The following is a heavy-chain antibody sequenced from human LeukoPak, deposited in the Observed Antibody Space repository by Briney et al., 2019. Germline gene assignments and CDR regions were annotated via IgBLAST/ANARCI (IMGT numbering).Heavy chain of an antibody. V-gene: IGHV3-23*01. Sequence: PGGSLRLSCAASGFTFSSYAMSWVRQAPGKGLEWVSAISGSGGSTYYADSVKGRFTISRDNSKNTLYLQMNSLRAEDTAVYYCAREGFYCSGGSCYSLSLDYWGQGTLVTVSS. CDR2: ISGSGGST. CDR1: GFTFSSYA. J-gene: IGHJ4*02. CDR3: AREGFYCSGGSCYSLSLDY. D-gene: IGHD2-15*01.